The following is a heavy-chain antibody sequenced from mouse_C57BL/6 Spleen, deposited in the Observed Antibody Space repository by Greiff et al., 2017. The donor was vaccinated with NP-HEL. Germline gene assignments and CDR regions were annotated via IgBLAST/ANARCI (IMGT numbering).Heavy chain of an antibody. D-gene: IGHD2-4*01. J-gene: IGHJ3*01. CDR2: IYPGNSDT. CDR1: GYTFTSYW. V-gene: IGHV1-5*01. Sequence: VQLQQSGTVLARPGASVKMSCKTSGYTFTSYWMHWVKQRPGQGLEWIGAIYPGNSDTSYNQKFKGKATLTAVTSASTAYMELSSLTNEDSAVYYCTRWYYDLPAWFGYWGQGTLVTVSA. CDR3: TRWYYDLPAWFGY.